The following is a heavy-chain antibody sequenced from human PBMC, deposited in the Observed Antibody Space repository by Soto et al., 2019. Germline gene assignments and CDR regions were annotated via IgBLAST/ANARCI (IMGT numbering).Heavy chain of an antibody. V-gene: IGHV3-53*01. CDR1: GFTVSSNY. D-gene: IGHD6-13*01. Sequence: GGSLGLSCAASGFTVSSNYMSWVRQAPGKGLEWVSVIYSGGSTYYADSVKGRFTISRDNSKNTLYLQMNSLRAEDTAVYYCARESPGAAAADYYYYGMDVWGQGTTVTVSS. CDR3: ARESPGAAAADYYYYGMDV. J-gene: IGHJ6*02. CDR2: IYSGGST.